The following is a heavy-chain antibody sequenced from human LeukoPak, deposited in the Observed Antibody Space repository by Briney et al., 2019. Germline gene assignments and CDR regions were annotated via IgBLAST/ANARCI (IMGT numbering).Heavy chain of an antibody. J-gene: IGHJ5*02. D-gene: IGHD3-22*01. CDR3: AKGSSGYFADL. V-gene: IGHV3-30*18. CDR2: ISDDGRSK. CDR1: GFSFISYG. Sequence: GGSLRLSCAASGFSFISYGMHWVRQAPGKGLEWVGVISDDGRSKDYADSVKGRFTISRDNSKDTLYLQMNSLRDEDTAVYYCAKGSSGYFADLWGQGTLVTVSS.